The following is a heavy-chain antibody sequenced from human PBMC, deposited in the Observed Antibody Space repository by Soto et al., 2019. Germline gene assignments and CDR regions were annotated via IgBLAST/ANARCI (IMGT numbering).Heavy chain of an antibody. Sequence: QVQLVESGGGVVQPGRSLRLSCAASGFTFSSYGMHWVRQAPGKGLEWVAVIWYDGSNKYYADSVKGRFTISRDNSKSTLCLQRSSLGAEDTAVYYCARKGRDGYNYEDWYFDLWGRGTLVTVSS. CDR1: GFTFSSYG. J-gene: IGHJ2*01. D-gene: IGHD5-12*01. CDR3: ARKGRDGYNYEDWYFDL. CDR2: IWYDGSNK. V-gene: IGHV3-33*01.